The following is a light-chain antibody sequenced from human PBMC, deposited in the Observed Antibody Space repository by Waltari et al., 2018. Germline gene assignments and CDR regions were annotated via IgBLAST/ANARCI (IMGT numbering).Light chain of an antibody. Sequence: EIVMTQSPATLSVSLGERATLSCRASPSVSSNLAWYQQKPGQAPRLLLYGASTRATGIPARFSGSGSGTEFTLTISSLQSEDFAVYYCQQYNNWPPEYTFGQGTKLEIK. CDR1: PSVSSN. CDR3: QQYNNWPPEYT. CDR2: GAS. V-gene: IGKV3-15*01. J-gene: IGKJ2*01.